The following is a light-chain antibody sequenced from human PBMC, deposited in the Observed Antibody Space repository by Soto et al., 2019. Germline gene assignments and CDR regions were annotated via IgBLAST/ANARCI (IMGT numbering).Light chain of an antibody. CDR2: DTS. Sequence: EFVMKQSPATLSVSPGEGVTLSCRASQGIGDTLAWYQHKPGQTPRLLIYDTSTRATGVPARFSGSRSGTDFTLTISRLEPDDFAVYYCQQYSSSPQTFGQGTKVDIK. CDR3: QQYSSSPQT. CDR1: QGIGDT. J-gene: IGKJ1*01. V-gene: IGKV3-15*01.